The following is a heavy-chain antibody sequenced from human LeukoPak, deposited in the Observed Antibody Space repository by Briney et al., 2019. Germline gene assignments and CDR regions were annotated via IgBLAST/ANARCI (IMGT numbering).Heavy chain of an antibody. V-gene: IGHV3-21*01. CDR1: GFTFSSSS. CDR2: ITSNSGYI. Sequence: GGSLRLSCAASGFTFSSSSMNWVRQAPGKGLEGVSSITSNSGYIHYADSVKGRFTISRDNARNSLSLQMNSLRAEDTAVYYCARPLYCSGGSCNSESYYYYYMDVWGKGTTVTVSS. J-gene: IGHJ6*03. D-gene: IGHD2-15*01. CDR3: ARPLYCSGGSCNSESYYYYYMDV.